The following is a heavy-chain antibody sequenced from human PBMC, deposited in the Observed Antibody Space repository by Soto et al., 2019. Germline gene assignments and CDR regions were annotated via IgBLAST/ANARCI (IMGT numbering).Heavy chain of an antibody. D-gene: IGHD2-2*02. CDR1: GYTFTTYT. V-gene: IGHV1-3*01. Sequence: ASAKVSCKASGYTFTTYTIQWVRQAPGQRLEWMGWINAGNGETKYSQNFQGRVTITRDTSASTAYMELNSLRSEDTAVYYCARSTTSCYSLCWFDPWGQGTLVTVSS. CDR2: INAGNGET. CDR3: ARSTTSCYSLCWFDP. J-gene: IGHJ5*02.